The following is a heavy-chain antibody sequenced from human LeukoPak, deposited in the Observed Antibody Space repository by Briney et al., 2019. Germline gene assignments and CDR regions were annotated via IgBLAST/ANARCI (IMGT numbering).Heavy chain of an antibody. CDR1: GGSFSGCY. Sequence: SETLSLTCAVYGGSFSGCYWSWVRQPPGKGLEWIGEINHSGSTNYNPSLKSRVTISVDTSKNQFSLKLSSVAAADTAVYYCARGRSIVATITFDYWGQGTLVTVSS. V-gene: IGHV4-34*01. CDR3: ARGRSIVATITFDY. CDR2: INHSGST. D-gene: IGHD5-12*01. J-gene: IGHJ4*02.